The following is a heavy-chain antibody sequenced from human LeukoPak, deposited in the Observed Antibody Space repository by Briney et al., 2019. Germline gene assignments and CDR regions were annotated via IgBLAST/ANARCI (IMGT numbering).Heavy chain of an antibody. CDR2: ISSSSSYI. D-gene: IGHD5-24*01. J-gene: IGHJ4*02. Sequence: GGSLRLSCAASGFTFSSYSMNWVRQAPGKGLEWVSSISSSSSYIYYAGSVKGRFTISRDNAKNSLYLQMNSLRAEDTAVYYCARVGWRSFEMATTKYYFDYWGQGTLVTVSS. CDR3: ARVGWRSFEMATTKYYFDY. CDR1: GFTFSSYS. V-gene: IGHV3-21*01.